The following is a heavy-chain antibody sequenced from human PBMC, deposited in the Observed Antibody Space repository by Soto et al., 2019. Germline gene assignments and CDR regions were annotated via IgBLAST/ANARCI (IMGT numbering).Heavy chain of an antibody. J-gene: IGHJ5*02. CDR3: ASHDPGARFDP. CDR2: SNPNNGAT. CDR1: RYIFTAYF. Sequence: QVQLVQSGAEVKKPGASVKVSCKAPRYIFTAYFMHWVRQAPGQGLEWRGWSNPNNGATHDGLSFQGRVTMTRDTSISTAYMELSSLRSDDTAVYSCASHDPGARFDPWGQGTLVIVSS. V-gene: IGHV1-2*02. D-gene: IGHD1-1*01.